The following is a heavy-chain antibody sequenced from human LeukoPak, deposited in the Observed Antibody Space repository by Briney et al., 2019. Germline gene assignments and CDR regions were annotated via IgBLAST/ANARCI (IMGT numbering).Heavy chain of an antibody. CDR3: ARGRCSGGSCYSWSFDY. J-gene: IGHJ4*02. CDR1: GGTFSSYA. CDR2: IIPILGMA. D-gene: IGHD2-15*01. Sequence: SVKVSCKASGGTFSSYAISWVRQAPGQGLEWMGRIIPILGMANYAQKFQGRVTITADKSTSTAYMELSSLRSEDTAVYYCARGRCSGGSCYSWSFDYWGQGTLVTVSS. V-gene: IGHV1-69*04.